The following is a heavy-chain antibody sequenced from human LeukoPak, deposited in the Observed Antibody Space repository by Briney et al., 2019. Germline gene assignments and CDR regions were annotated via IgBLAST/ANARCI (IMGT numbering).Heavy chain of an antibody. V-gene: IGHV3-21*01. Sequence: GGSLRLSCAASGFTFSSYSMNWVRQAPGKGLEWVSSISSSSSYICYADSVKGRFTISRDNAKNSLYLQMNSLRAEDTAVYYCARDPFPAAKYYYMDVWGKGTTVTVSS. CDR2: ISSSSSYI. CDR1: GFTFSSYS. J-gene: IGHJ6*03. CDR3: ARDPFPAAKYYYMDV. D-gene: IGHD6-25*01.